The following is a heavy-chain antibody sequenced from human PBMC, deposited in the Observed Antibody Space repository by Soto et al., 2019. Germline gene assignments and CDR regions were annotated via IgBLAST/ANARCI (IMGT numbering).Heavy chain of an antibody. Sequence: SVKVSCKASGYTFTSYAMHWVRQAPGQRLEWMGWINAGNGNTKYSQKFQGRVTITRDASASTAYMELSSLRSEDTAVYYCARAARIAARGWFDPWGQGTLVTVSS. D-gene: IGHD6-6*01. CDR2: INAGNGNT. CDR3: ARAARIAARGWFDP. CDR1: GYTFTSYA. V-gene: IGHV1-3*01. J-gene: IGHJ5*02.